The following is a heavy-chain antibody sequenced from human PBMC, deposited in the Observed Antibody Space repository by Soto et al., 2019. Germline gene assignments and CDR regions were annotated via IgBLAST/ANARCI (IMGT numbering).Heavy chain of an antibody. J-gene: IGHJ5*02. V-gene: IGHV1-18*01. Sequence: ASVKVSCKASGYTFTSYDINWVRQATGQGLEWMRWMNPYNGKTNYAQKFQGRVTMTTDTSTNTAYMELGSLRSYYTALYYFARESRGLDPWGQGTLVTVSS. CDR2: MNPYNGKT. CDR3: ARESRGLDP. CDR1: GYTFTSYD.